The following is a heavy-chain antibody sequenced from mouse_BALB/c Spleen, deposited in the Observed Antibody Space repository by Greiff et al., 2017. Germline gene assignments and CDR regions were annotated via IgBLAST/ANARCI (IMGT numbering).Heavy chain of an antibody. CDR3: ARKGITTVVFDY. Sequence: VQVVESGAELVRPGSSVKISCKASGYAFSSYWMNWVKQRPGQGLEWIGQIYPGDGDTNYNGKFKGKATLTADKSSSTAYMQLSSLTSEDSAVYFCARKGITTVVFDYWGQGTTLTVSS. CDR2: IYPGDGDT. V-gene: IGHV1-80*01. J-gene: IGHJ2*01. D-gene: IGHD1-1*01. CDR1: GYAFSSYW.